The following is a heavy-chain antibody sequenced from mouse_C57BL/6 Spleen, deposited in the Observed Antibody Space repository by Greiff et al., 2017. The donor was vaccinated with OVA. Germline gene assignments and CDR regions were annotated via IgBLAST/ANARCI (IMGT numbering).Heavy chain of an antibody. Sequence: EVQGVDSGEGLVKPGGSLKLSCAASGFTFSSYAMSWVRQTPEKRLEWVAYISSGGDYIYYADTVKGRFTISRDNARNTLYLQMSSLKSEDTAMYYCTRGEGYDYAMDYWGQGTSVTVSS. CDR1: GFTFSSYA. V-gene: IGHV5-9-1*02. J-gene: IGHJ4*01. CDR3: TRGEGYDYAMDY. CDR2: ISSGGDYI. D-gene: IGHD2-14*01.